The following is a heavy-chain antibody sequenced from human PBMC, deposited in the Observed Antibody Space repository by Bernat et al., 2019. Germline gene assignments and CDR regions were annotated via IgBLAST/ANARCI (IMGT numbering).Heavy chain of an antibody. CDR2: IWYDGSNK. D-gene: IGHD1-26*01. J-gene: IGHJ5*02. Sequence: QVHLMESGGGVVQPGRSLRLSCAASGFTFSSYNMHWVRQAPGKGLDWVAIIWYDGSNKYYADSVKGRFTISRDNSKNTLYLQMNNLRAEDTAVYYCAGDLVGGGLASWGQGTRVTVS. CDR1: GFTFSSYN. V-gene: IGHV3-33*01. CDR3: AGDLVGGGLAS.